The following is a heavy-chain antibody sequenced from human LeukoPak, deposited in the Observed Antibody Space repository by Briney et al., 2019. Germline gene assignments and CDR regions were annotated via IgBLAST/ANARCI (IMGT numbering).Heavy chain of an antibody. D-gene: IGHD6-13*01. CDR1: GFTFSSYS. Sequence: PGGSLRLSCAASGFTFSSYSMNWVRQAPGKGLEWVSSISSSSSYIYYADSVKGRFTISRDNAKNSLYLQMNSLRAEDTAVYYCARVGSHGIPAEGCFDYWGQGTLVTVSS. J-gene: IGHJ4*02. V-gene: IGHV3-21*01. CDR2: ISSSSSYI. CDR3: ARVGSHGIPAEGCFDY.